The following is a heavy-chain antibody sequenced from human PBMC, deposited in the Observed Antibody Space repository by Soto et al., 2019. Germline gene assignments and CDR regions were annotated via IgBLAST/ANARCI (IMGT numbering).Heavy chain of an antibody. D-gene: IGHD5-12*01. Sequence: QVQLVQSGAEVKKPGASVKVSCKASGYTFSNYAISWVRQAPGQGLEWMGWISTDDGYTNYARDRVTMTKDSSTNTAHMELRSLRSDDTAIYYCARDRLHSGYDGDYWGQGTLVTVSS. J-gene: IGHJ4*02. CDR2: ISTDDGYT. CDR1: GYTFSNYA. CDR3: ARDRLHSGYDGDY. V-gene: IGHV1-18*01.